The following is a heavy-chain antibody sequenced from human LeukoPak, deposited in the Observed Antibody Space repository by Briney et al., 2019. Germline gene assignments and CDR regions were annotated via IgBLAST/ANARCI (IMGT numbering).Heavy chain of an antibody. J-gene: IGHJ4*02. CDR2: IYYSGST. D-gene: IGHD1-26*01. Sequence: SETLSLTCTVSGGSMTNYYWNWIRQPPGKGLEWIGYIYYSGSTNYNPSLKSRVTISVDTSKNQFSLKLSSVTAADTAVYYCARHPIDHSGSYPYYFDYWGQGTLVTVSS. CDR3: ARHPIDHSGSYPYYFDY. CDR1: GGSMTNYY. V-gene: IGHV4-59*08.